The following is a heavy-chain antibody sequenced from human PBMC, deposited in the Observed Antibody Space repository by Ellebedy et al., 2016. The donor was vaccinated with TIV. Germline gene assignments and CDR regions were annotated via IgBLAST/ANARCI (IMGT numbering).Heavy chain of an antibody. CDR3: ARLVEVGANGVYYYYALDV. J-gene: IGHJ6*02. V-gene: IGHV4-59*08. CDR1: AGSINSHY. D-gene: IGHD2-15*01. Sequence: GSLRLSCTVSAGSINSHYWNWMRQPPGKGLEWIGYIYYSGTTSYNPSLKSRVTMSVDTSKNQFSLRLNSVTAADTAVYYCARLVEVGANGVYYYYALDVWGQGTTVIVSS. CDR2: IYYSGTT.